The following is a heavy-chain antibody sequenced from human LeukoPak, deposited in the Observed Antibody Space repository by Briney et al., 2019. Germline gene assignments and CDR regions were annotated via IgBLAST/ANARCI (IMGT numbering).Heavy chain of an antibody. D-gene: IGHD4-23*01. J-gene: IGHJ6*03. V-gene: IGHV1-46*01. CDR2: INPSGGST. CDR3: ARGDYGGNLRRSPVISVNRAYYYYYYMDV. Sequence: ASVKVSCKASGYTFTSYYMHWVRQAPGQGLEWMGIINPSGGSTSYAQKFQGRVTMTRDTSTSTVYMELSSLRSEDTAVYYCARGDYGGNLRRSPVISVNRAYYYYYYMDVWGEGTTVTVSS. CDR1: GYTFTSYY.